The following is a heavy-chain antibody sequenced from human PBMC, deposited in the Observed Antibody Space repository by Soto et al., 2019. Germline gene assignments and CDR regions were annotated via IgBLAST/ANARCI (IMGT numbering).Heavy chain of an antibody. Sequence: EVQLLESGGGLVQPGGSLRLSCAASGFTFSSYAMSWVRQAPGKGLEWVSAISGSGGSTYYADSVKGRFTISRVNSKNTLYVQMNSLMAEDTAVYYCAKDLMITFGGVIVHDAFDIWGQGPMVTVSS. D-gene: IGHD3-16*02. V-gene: IGHV3-23*01. CDR1: GFTFSSYA. J-gene: IGHJ3*02. CDR3: AKDLMITFGGVIVHDAFDI. CDR2: ISGSGGST.